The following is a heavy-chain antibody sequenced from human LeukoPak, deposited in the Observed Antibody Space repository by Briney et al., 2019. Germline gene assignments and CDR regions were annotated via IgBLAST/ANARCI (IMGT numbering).Heavy chain of an antibody. V-gene: IGHV4-34*01. CDR1: GGSFSGYY. J-gene: IGHJ6*04. Sequence: SETLSLTCAVHGGSFSGYYWSWIRQPPGKGLEWIAEINHSGSTKYNPYPQSRVTISADTSKNQFSLKLSSVTAADAAVYYCARGGGYSSGWPNRKYYYFMDVWSKGSSATLSS. CDR3: ARGGGYSSGWPNRKYYYFMDV. D-gene: IGHD6-19*01. CDR2: INHSGST.